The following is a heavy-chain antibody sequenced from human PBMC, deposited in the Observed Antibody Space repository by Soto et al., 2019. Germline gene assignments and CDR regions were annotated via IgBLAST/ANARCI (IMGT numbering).Heavy chain of an antibody. CDR1: GSTFSSYV. V-gene: IGHV3-23*01. CDR3: AKDLCTYSSGSCYFDY. CDR2: ISGSGTST. Sequence: GESPKISCAASGSTFSSYVMSWVRQAPGKGLEWVSTISGSGTSTYYVDSVKGRFTISRDNSKNTLYLQVNSLRAEDTAVYYCAKDLCTYSSGSCYFDYWGQGTLVTVS. D-gene: IGHD6-19*01. J-gene: IGHJ4*02.